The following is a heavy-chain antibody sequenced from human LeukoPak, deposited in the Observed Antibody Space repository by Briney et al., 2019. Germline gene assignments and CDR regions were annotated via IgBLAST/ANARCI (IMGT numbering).Heavy chain of an antibody. CDR2: INGDGSNT. CDR3: ARNPYSFALDY. D-gene: IGHD5-18*01. CDR1: GFTFRSYW. Sequence: PGGSLRLSCVVSGFTFRSYWMHWVRQAPGKGLVWVSRINGDGSNTNYAGSVEGRFTISRDNAKNTLYLQMKSLRAEDTAVYYCARNPYSFALDYWGPGSLVTVSS. J-gene: IGHJ4*02. V-gene: IGHV3-74*01.